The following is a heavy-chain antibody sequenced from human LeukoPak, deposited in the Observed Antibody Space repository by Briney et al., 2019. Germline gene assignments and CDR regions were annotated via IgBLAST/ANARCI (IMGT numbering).Heavy chain of an antibody. V-gene: IGHV1-2*02. Sequence: ASVKVSCKASGYTFTGYYMHWVRQAPGQGLEWMGWINPNCGGTNYAQKFQGRVTMTRDTSISTAYMELSRLRSDDTAVYYCARNVAAAKNWFDPWGQGTLVTVSS. CDR2: INPNCGGT. J-gene: IGHJ5*02. D-gene: IGHD6-13*01. CDR1: GYTFTGYY. CDR3: ARNVAAAKNWFDP.